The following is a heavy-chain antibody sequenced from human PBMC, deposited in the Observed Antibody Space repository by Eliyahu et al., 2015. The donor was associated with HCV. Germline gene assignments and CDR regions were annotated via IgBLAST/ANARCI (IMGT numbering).Heavy chain of an antibody. V-gene: IGHV3-15*01. CDR2: IKSEADGGTT. CDR3: VALVSF. D-gene: IGHD6-6*01. CDR1: GINFKNAW. J-gene: IGHJ3*01. Sequence: QLVESGGXLVKPGGSIRLSCIASGINFKNAWMTWVRQAPGKGLEWLGRIKSEADGGTTDYAAPAKGRFIISRDDSKNMVYLQMNSLKIEDTAVYFCVALVSFWGQGTMVFVSS.